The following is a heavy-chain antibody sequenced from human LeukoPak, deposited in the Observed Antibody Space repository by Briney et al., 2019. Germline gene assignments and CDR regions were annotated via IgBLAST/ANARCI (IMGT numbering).Heavy chain of an antibody. D-gene: IGHD6-13*01. CDR3: AREVGQQLVLSYFDY. Sequence: PGGSLRLSCAASGFTFRSYEMNWVRQAPGKGLEWVSYISSGGSTIYYADSVKGRFTISRENAKNSLYLQMNSLRAEDTAVYYCAREVGQQLVLSYFDYWGQGTLVTVSS. CDR1: GFTFRSYE. V-gene: IGHV3-48*03. CDR2: ISSGGSTI. J-gene: IGHJ4*02.